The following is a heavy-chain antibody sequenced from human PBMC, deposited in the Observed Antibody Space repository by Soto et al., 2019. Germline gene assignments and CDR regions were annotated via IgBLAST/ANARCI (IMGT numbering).Heavy chain of an antibody. V-gene: IGHV1-3*01. CDR3: ARAIARGQIDP. J-gene: IGHJ5*02. D-gene: IGHD2-15*01. Sequence: ASVKVSCKASGYTFTRYTRNGVRQAPGQRLEWMGWINPDNGNTKSSQKFQDRVIMTRDTYASIDYMDLSSLRSEDTAVYYCARAIARGQIDPWGQGTRVTVSS. CDR1: GYTFTRYT. CDR2: INPDNGNT.